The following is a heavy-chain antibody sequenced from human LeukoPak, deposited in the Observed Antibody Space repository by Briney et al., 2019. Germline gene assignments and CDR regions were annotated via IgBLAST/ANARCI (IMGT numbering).Heavy chain of an antibody. CDR3: ARRVTTGSYFDL. V-gene: IGHV3-66*01. CDR1: GFTVSSSY. J-gene: IGHJ2*01. CDR2: IYSGGNT. Sequence: GGSLRLSCAVSGFTVSSSYMSWVRQAPGKGLEWVSFIYSGGNTYYTDSVKGRFTISRDNSKNTLYLQMDSLRAEDTAVYYCARRVTTGSYFDLWGRGTLVTVSS. D-gene: IGHD4-17*01.